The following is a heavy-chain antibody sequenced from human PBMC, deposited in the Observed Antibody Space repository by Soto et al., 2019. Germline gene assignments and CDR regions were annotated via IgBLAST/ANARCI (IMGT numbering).Heavy chain of an antibody. D-gene: IGHD6-13*01. CDR2: VYNSWST. CDR1: GGSISSNY. J-gene: IGHJ4*02. Sequence: PSETLSLTCTVSGGSISSNYWTWIRQPPGKGLEWIGYVYNSWSTNYNPSLKSRVTISEDTAKSQFTLKVNSMTAADTAVYYCARYRREAVAGYTLDNWGQGMLVTVSS. CDR3: ARYRREAVAGYTLDN. V-gene: IGHV4-59*01.